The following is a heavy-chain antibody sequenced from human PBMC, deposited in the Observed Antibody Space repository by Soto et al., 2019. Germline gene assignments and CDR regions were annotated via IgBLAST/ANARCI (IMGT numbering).Heavy chain of an antibody. J-gene: IGHJ4*02. D-gene: IGHD3-16*01. Sequence: XXTQSLPITVSGGSISSYYWRWIPQPPGKGLEWIGYIYYSGSTNYNPSLKSRVTISVDTSKNQFSLKLSSVTAADTAVYYCAGSIMITFGGVPDYWGQGTLVTVSS. CDR2: IYYSGST. CDR3: AGSIMITFGGVPDY. V-gene: IGHV4-59*01. CDR1: GGSISSYY.